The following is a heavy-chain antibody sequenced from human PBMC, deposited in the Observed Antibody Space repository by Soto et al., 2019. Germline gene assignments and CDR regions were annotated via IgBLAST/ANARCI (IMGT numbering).Heavy chain of an antibody. D-gene: IGHD4-17*01. CDR1: GGTFSSYA. J-gene: IGHJ6*02. Sequence: SVKVSCKASGGTFSSYAISWVRQAPGQGLEWMGGIIPIFGTANYAQKFQGRVTITADESTSTAYMELSSLRSEDTAVYYCAEGTNDYGDYRDTYYYYGMDVWGQGTTVTVSS. CDR3: AEGTNDYGDYRDTYYYYGMDV. CDR2: IIPIFGTA. V-gene: IGHV1-69*13.